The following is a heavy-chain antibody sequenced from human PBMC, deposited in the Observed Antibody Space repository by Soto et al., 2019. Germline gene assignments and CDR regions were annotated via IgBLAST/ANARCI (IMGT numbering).Heavy chain of an antibody. CDR3: AKGGSAYCYSDTCYHPFDY. D-gene: IGHD3-16*02. J-gene: IGHJ4*02. V-gene: IGHV3-23*01. Sequence: EVQLLESGGGLEQPGGSLRLSCAASGFTFGSYAMSWVRQAPGKGLEWVSTTSGSGDKTFYADSVKGRFTISRDNSKNSLYVQMDSLRAEDTAVYYCAKGGSAYCYSDTCYHPFDYWGQGTLVIVSS. CDR1: GFTFGSYA. CDR2: TSGSGDKT.